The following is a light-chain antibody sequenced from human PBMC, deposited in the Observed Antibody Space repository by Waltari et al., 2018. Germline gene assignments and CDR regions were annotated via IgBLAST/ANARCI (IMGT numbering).Light chain of an antibody. CDR2: RNN. CDR1: SSNIGSNY. Sequence: QSVLTQPPSASGTPGQRVTISCSGSSSNIGSNYVYWYQQLPGTAPKLLIYRNNQRPSGVPDRFSGSKSGSSASLAFSGPRCADEADYYCAAWDDSLSGRGVFVGGTKLTVL. V-gene: IGLV1-47*01. CDR3: AAWDDSLSGRGV. J-gene: IGLJ3*02.